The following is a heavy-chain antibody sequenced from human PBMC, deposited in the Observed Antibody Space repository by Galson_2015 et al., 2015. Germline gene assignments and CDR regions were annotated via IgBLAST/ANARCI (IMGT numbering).Heavy chain of an antibody. CDR2: IIPIFGTA. J-gene: IGHJ6*03. CDR1: GYTFTNYY. CDR3: ARGMAGFSRVDTATVGTYYYYYMDV. D-gene: IGHD5-18*01. V-gene: IGHV1-69*13. Sequence: SVKVSCKASGYTFTNYYMHWVRQAPGQGLEWMGGIIPIFGTANYAQKFQGRVTITADESTSTAYMELSSLRSEDTAVYYCARGMAGFSRVDTATVGTYYYYYMDVWGKGTTVTVSS.